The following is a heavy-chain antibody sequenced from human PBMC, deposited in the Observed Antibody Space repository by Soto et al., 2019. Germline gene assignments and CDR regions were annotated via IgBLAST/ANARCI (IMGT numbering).Heavy chain of an antibody. Sequence: QVQLQQWGAGLLKPSETLSLTCAVYGGSFSGYYWSWIRQPPGKGLEWIGEINHSGSTNYNPSLKSRVTISVDTSKNQFSLKLSSVTAAETAVYYCAAGYCSGRSCQHFDYWGQGTLVTVSS. CDR2: INHSGST. V-gene: IGHV4-34*01. D-gene: IGHD2-15*01. J-gene: IGHJ4*02. CDR1: GGSFSGYY. CDR3: AAGYCSGRSCQHFDY.